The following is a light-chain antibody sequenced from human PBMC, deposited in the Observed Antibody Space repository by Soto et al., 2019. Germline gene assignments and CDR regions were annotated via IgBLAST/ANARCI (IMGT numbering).Light chain of an antibody. Sequence: EIVLTQSPGTLSLSPGEGATLSCRASQSISSNFLAWYQQKRGQAPRLLIHGASNRATGIPDRFSGSGSGTEFTLTISSLQSEDFAVYYCQQYNNWPPPYTFGQGTKLEIK. J-gene: IGKJ2*01. CDR2: GAS. CDR1: QSISSNF. V-gene: IGKV3D-15*01. CDR3: QQYNNWPPPYT.